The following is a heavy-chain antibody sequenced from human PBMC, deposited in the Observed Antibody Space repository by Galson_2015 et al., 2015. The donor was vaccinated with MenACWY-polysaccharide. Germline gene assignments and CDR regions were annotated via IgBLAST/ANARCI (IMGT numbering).Heavy chain of an antibody. CDR2: IRNSGSET. Sequence: SLRLSCAASGFRINPYYMSWVRQAPGRGLEWVSSIRNSGSETQYTVSVRGRFTISRDIAKNSLFLQMNSLGVEDTAIYYCAKDFHNYGMDVWGHGTTVIVSS. CDR1: GFRINPYY. J-gene: IGHJ6*02. D-gene: IGHD3-3*01. V-gene: IGHV3-21*01. CDR3: AKDFHNYGMDV.